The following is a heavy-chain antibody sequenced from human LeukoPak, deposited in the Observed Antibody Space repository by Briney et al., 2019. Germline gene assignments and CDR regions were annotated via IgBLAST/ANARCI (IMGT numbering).Heavy chain of an antibody. CDR3: VIGGAIRVTGMTPFDY. J-gene: IGHJ4*02. V-gene: IGHV6-1*01. D-gene: IGHD1-20*01. Sequence: SQTLSLTCAISGDSVSSNSAAWNWIRQSPSRGLEWLGRTYYRSKWYNDYAVSVKSRITINPDTSTNQLSLQLNFVTPEDTATYYWVIGGAIRVTGMTPFDYWGQGTLVTVSS. CDR2: TYYRSKWYN. CDR1: GDSVSSNSAA.